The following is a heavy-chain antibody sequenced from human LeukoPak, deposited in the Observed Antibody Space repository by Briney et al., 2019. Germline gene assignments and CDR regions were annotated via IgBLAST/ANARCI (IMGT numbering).Heavy chain of an antibody. V-gene: IGHV5-51*01. D-gene: IGHD3-22*01. CDR1: GYSFINYW. Sequence: GESLKISCKGSGYSFINYWIAGVRQMPGKGLEWMGILYPGDSDTRYSPSFQGQVTTSANKSISTAYLQWSILKASDTAMYYCARRGYYDSSGYYNFDYWGQGTLVTVSS. J-gene: IGHJ4*02. CDR2: LYPGDSDT. CDR3: ARRGYYDSSGYYNFDY.